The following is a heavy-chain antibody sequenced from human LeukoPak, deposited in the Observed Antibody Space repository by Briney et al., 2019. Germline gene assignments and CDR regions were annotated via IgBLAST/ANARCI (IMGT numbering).Heavy chain of an antibody. V-gene: IGHV4-59*12. Sequence: SETLSLTCTVSGGSISSYYWSWIRQPPGKGLEGIGYIYYSGSTNYNPSLKSRVTISVDTSKNQFSLKLSSVTAADTAVYYCARDPGLMVRGSRRGYGGNYYYMDVWGKGTTVTISS. CDR1: GGSISSYY. J-gene: IGHJ6*03. CDR3: ARDPGLMVRGSRRGYGGNYYYMDV. D-gene: IGHD3-10*01. CDR2: IYYSGST.